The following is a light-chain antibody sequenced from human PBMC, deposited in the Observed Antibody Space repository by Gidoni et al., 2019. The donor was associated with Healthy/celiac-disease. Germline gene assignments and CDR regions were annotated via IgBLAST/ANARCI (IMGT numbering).Light chain of an antibody. CDR1: QSVSSY. J-gene: IGKJ4*01. CDR3: QQRSNWPPKVT. Sequence: EIVLTQSSATLSLSPGERATLSCRASQSVSSYLAWYQQKPGQAPRLLIYDASNRATGIPARFSGSGSGTDFTLTISSLEPEDFAVYYCQQRSNWPPKVTFGGGTKVEIK. CDR2: DAS. V-gene: IGKV3-11*01.